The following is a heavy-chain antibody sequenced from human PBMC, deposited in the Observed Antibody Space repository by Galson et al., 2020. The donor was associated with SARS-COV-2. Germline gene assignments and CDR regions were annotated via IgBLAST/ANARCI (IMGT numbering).Heavy chain of an antibody. D-gene: IGHD3-22*01. CDR1: GFTFSSYW. CDR2: INSDGSST. CDR3: ARARFGYDSSGYYPSYYMDV. V-gene: IGHV3-74*01. Sequence: GGSLRLSCAASGFTFSSYWMHWVRQAPGKGLVWVSRINSDGSSTSYADSVKGRFTISRDNAKNTLYLQMNSLRAEDTAVYYCARARFGYDSSGYYPSYYMDVWGKGTTVTISS. J-gene: IGHJ6*03.